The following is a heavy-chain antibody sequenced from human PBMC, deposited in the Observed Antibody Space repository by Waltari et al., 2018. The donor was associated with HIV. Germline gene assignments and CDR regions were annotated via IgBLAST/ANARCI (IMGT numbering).Heavy chain of an antibody. CDR3: AREYSGNYLVDS. CDR1: GGSVSFSSYY. Sequence: QVQLQESGPGLVKSSETLSLTCNVSGGSVSFSSYYWGWIRQPPGKGLEWIGSMQYSGNTYYNPSLKSRVTISVDTSNNHFSLKLSSVTAADTAVYYCAREYSGNYLVDSWGQGTLVTVSS. J-gene: IGHJ4*02. D-gene: IGHD1-26*01. V-gene: IGHV4-39*07. CDR2: MQYSGNT.